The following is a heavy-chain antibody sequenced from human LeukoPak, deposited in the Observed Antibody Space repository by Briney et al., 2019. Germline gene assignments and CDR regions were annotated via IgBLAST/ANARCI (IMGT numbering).Heavy chain of an antibody. J-gene: IGHJ3*02. CDR1: GGSISSYY. Sequence: SETLSLASTVSGGSISSYYWSWIRQPPGKGLEWIGYIYYSGTTNYNPSLKSRVTISIDTSKNQFSLELSSVTATDTAVYFCATNRAGTYDRPFDIWGQGTMVTVSS. CDR3: ATNRAGTYDRPFDI. CDR2: IYYSGTT. V-gene: IGHV4-59*08. D-gene: IGHD1-26*01.